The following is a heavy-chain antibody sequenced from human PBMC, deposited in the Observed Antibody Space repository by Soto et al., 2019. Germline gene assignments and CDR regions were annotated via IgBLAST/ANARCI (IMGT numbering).Heavy chain of an antibody. J-gene: IGHJ5*02. D-gene: IGHD2-21*02. CDR1: GGTFSSYT. CDR3: VGGDYGGNSVWFDP. CDR2: IISILGIA. V-gene: IGHV1-69*02. Sequence: QVQLVQSGAEVKKPGSSVKVSCKASGGTFSSYTISWVRQAPGQGLEWMGRIISILGIANYAQKFQGRVTITADKSTSTAYMELSSLRSEDTAVYYCVGGDYGGNSVWFDPWGQGTLVTVSS.